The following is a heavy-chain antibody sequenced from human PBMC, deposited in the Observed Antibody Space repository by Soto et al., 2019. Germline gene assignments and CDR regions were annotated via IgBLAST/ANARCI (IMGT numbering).Heavy chain of an antibody. V-gene: IGHV5-10-1*01. CDR3: ARRSIAAAGADGMDV. Sequence: GESLKISCKGSGYSFTSYWICWVRQMPGKGLEWMGRIDPSDSYTNYSPSFQGHVTISADKSISTAYLQWSSLKASDTAMYYCARRSIAAAGADGMDVWGQGTTVTVSS. CDR1: GYSFTSYW. J-gene: IGHJ6*02. D-gene: IGHD6-13*01. CDR2: IDPSDSYT.